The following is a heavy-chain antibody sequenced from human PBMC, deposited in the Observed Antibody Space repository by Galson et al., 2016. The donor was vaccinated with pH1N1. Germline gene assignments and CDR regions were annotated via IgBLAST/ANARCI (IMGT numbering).Heavy chain of an antibody. CDR3: ARDLDWVFFDY. CDR1: GFTFSTYW. Sequence: SLRLSCAASGFTFSTYWMHWVRQGPGQGLVWVARIKYDGSTTAYADSVKGRFTISRDNAKNTLYLDMNSLRVEDTAVYHCARDLDWVFFDYWGHGTRVTVSS. J-gene: IGHJ4*01. CDR2: IKYDGSTT. D-gene: IGHD3/OR15-3a*01. V-gene: IGHV3-74*01.